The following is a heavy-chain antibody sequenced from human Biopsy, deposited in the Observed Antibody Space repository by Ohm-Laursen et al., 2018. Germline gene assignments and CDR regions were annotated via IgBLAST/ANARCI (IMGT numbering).Heavy chain of an antibody. Sequence: GTLSLTCAVSDGSISSSTTYYWAWLRQPPGKGLEWIGSIYNTETTFYNPSLKSRVTISVDTSTNQFSLKVSSVTAADTALYFCARHPTGFWFDPWGHGTLVTVSS. V-gene: IGHV4-39*01. CDR2: IYNTETT. CDR1: DGSISSSTTYY. J-gene: IGHJ5*02. CDR3: ARHPTGFWFDP.